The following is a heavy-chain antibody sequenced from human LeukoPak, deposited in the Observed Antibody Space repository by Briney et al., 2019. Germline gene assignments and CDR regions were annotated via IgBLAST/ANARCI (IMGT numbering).Heavy chain of an antibody. CDR3: AKDRNIAVTGRRGGYFDY. D-gene: IGHD6-19*01. CDR1: GFTFSSYA. CDR2: ILNSGGYR. V-gene: IGHV3-23*01. J-gene: IGHJ4*02. Sequence: QTGGSLRLSCAASGFTFSSYAMSWVRQAPGKGLEWVSGILNSGGYRYYADSVKGRFTISRDNSKNTLYLQMDSLRAEDTAVYYCAKDRNIAVTGRRGGYFDYWGQGTLVTVSS.